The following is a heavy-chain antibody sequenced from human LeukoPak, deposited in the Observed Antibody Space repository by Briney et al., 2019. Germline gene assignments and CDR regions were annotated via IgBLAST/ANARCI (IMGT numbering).Heavy chain of an antibody. Sequence: PGGSLRLSCAVSGFTFSSYAMSWVRQAPGKGLEWVSAISGSGGSTYYADSVKGRFTISRDNSKNTLYLQMNSLRAEDTAVYYCAKDRYSSSWYYGYYMDVWGKGTTVTVSS. CDR3: AKDRYSSSWYYGYYMDV. V-gene: IGHV3-23*01. CDR1: GFTFSSYA. J-gene: IGHJ6*03. CDR2: ISGSGGST. D-gene: IGHD6-13*01.